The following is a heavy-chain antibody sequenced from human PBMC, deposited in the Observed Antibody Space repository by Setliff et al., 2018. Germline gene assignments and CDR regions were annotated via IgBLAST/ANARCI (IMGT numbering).Heavy chain of an antibody. CDR2: IRQDGNNK. V-gene: IGHV3-30*02. CDR1: GFTFPSHG. J-gene: IGHJ6*02. D-gene: IGHD7-27*01. CDR3: AKDTGKSANGDSGMDV. Sequence: GGSLRLSCAASGFTFPSHGMHWVRQAPGKGLEWVAFIRQDGNNKYYRDSVRGRFTISRDNSKTTLSLQMNSLRAEDTAVYYCAKDTGKSANGDSGMDVWGQGTTVTVSS.